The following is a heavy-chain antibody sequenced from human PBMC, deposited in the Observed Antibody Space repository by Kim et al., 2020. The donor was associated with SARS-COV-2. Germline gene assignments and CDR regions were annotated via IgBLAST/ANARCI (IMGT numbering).Heavy chain of an antibody. CDR2: ISSSSSYI. Sequence: GGSLRLSCAASGFTFSSYSMNWVRQAPGKGLEWVSSISSSSSYIYYADSVKGRFTISRDNAKNSLYLQMNSLRAEDTAVYYCAREKTYYYDSSGYYPLDYWGQGTLVTVSS. J-gene: IGHJ4*02. D-gene: IGHD3-22*01. V-gene: IGHV3-21*01. CDR1: GFTFSSYS. CDR3: AREKTYYYDSSGYYPLDY.